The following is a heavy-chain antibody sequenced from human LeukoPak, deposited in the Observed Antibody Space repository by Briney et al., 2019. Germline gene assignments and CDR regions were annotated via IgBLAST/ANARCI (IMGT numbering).Heavy chain of an antibody. J-gene: IGHJ3*02. V-gene: IGHV3-23*01. CDR1: GFTFSMYW. CDR3: ARRRVGPPRFYAFDI. CDR2: ISGSGGST. Sequence: GGSLRLSCGASGFTFSMYWMTWVRQAPGKGLEWVSAISGSGGSTYYADSVKGRFTISRDNSKNTLYLQMNSLRAEDTAVYYCARRRVGPPRFYAFDIWGQGTMVTVSS.